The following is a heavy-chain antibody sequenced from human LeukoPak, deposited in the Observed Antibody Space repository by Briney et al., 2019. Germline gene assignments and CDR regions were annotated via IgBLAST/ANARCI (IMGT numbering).Heavy chain of an antibody. J-gene: IGHJ5*02. CDR1: GGSFSGYS. CDR2: INHSGGT. Sequence: SETLSLTCAVYGGSFSGYSWNWIRQPPVKVLEWIGEINHSGGTNYNPSLKSRVTISVDTSKKQFSLKLSSVTAADTAVYYCARDAGKTTIFGLEWRDGDWFDPWGQGTLVTVSS. V-gene: IGHV4-34*01. D-gene: IGHD3/OR15-3a*01. CDR3: ARDAGKTTIFGLEWRDGDWFDP.